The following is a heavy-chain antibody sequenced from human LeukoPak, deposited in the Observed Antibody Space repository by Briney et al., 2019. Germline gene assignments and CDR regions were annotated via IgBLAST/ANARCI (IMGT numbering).Heavy chain of an antibody. J-gene: IGHJ3*02. V-gene: IGHV3-23*01. CDR1: GFTLRSYV. CDR2: ISGSGDST. Sequence: PGGSLRLSCVASGFTLRSYVMNWVRQTPGKGLEWVSSISGSGDSTFYADSVKGRFSISGDNSKNTLYLQVNGLRTEDTAVYYCAKDGGPNYDSSGYYSDDAFDIWGQGTLVTVSS. D-gene: IGHD3-22*01. CDR3: AKDGGPNYDSSGYYSDDAFDI.